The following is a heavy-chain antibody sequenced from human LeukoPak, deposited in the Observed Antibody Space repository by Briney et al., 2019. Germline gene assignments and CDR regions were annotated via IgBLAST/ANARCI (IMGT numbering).Heavy chain of an antibody. CDR1: GFTFSSYS. CDR2: ISSSSSCI. V-gene: IGHV3-21*04. J-gene: IGHJ4*02. CDR3: AKTTTGYSSGRYPAWPIDY. Sequence: GSLRLSCAASGFTFSSYSMNWVRQAPGKGLEWVSSISSSSSCIYYADSVQGRFTISRDNAKNSLYLQMDSLRVEDTAIYYCAKTTTGYSSGRYPAWPIDYWGQGTLVTVSS. D-gene: IGHD2-15*01.